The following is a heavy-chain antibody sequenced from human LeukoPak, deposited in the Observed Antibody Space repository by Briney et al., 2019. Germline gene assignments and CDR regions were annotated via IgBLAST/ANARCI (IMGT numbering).Heavy chain of an antibody. J-gene: IGHJ3*02. CDR3: ARDSVAATSAFDI. V-gene: IGHV3-21*01. CDR1: GFTFSSFI. D-gene: IGHD2-15*01. CDR2: ISGGSNYI. Sequence: GSLRLSCAASGFTFSSFIMNWVRQAPGKGLEWVSSISGGSNYIYYADSVKGRFTISRDNAKNSLYLQMNGLRAEDTALYYCARDSVAATSAFDIWGQGTMVTVSS.